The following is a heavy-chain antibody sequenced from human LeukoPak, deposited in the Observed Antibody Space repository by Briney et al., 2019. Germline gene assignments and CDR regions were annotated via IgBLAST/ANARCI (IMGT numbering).Heavy chain of an antibody. Sequence: ASVKVSCKVSGYTLTELSMHWVRQAPGKGLEWMGGFDPEDGETIYAQKFQGRVTMTADTSTDTAYMELSSLRSEDTAVYYCASDTVRGVIGYWGQGTLVTVSS. D-gene: IGHD3-10*01. CDR2: FDPEDGET. V-gene: IGHV1-24*01. CDR1: GYTLTELS. J-gene: IGHJ4*02. CDR3: ASDTVRGVIGY.